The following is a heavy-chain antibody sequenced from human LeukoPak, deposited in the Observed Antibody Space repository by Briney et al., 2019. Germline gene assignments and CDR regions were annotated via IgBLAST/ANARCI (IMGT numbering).Heavy chain of an antibody. CDR3: VRDSGWLLDY. CDR1: GDSVSSNIPA. V-gene: IGHV6-1*01. Sequence: SQTLSLTCAISGDSVSSNIPAWNWIRQSPSRGLEWLGRTYYRSIWYYNYAVSLMGRIAISPDTSKNQFSLHLNSVTPEDTAIYYCVRDSGWLLDYWGRGTLVTVSS. J-gene: IGHJ4*02. CDR2: TYYRSIWYY. D-gene: IGHD3-10*01.